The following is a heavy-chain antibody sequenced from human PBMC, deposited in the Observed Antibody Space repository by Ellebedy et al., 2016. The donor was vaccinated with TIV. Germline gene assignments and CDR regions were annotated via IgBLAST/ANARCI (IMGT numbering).Heavy chain of an antibody. J-gene: IGHJ4*02. D-gene: IGHD3-10*01. CDR3: AKGEALVWFGEHYYFDY. Sequence: GGSLRLXXAASGFTFNSFAMSWVRQAPGRGLEWVSGISDSFSTYYADSVRGRFTISRDNSKNTLHLKINSLRAEDTAVYYCAKGEALVWFGEHYYFDYWGLGTRVTVSS. V-gene: IGHV3-23*01. CDR1: GFTFNSFA. CDR2: ISDSFST.